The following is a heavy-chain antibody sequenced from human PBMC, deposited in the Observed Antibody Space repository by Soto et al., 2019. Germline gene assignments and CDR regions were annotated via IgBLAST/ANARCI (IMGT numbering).Heavy chain of an antibody. CDR1: GYTFTSYG. D-gene: IGHD2-21*01. V-gene: IGHV1-18*03. CDR3: ASCIGGDCYFNWFDP. J-gene: IGHJ5*02. Sequence: ASVKVSCKASGYTFTSYGISWVRQAPGQGLEWMGWISAYNGNTNYAQKLQGRVTMTTDTSTSTAYMELRSLRSDDMAVYYCASCIGGDCYFNWFDPWGQGTLVTVSS. CDR2: ISAYNGNT.